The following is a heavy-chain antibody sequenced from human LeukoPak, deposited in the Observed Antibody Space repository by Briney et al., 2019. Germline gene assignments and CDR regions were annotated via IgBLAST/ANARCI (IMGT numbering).Heavy chain of an antibody. CDR1: GLSFSDSY. V-gene: IGHV3-11*01. CDR3: STGPRSPPY. J-gene: IGHJ4*01. CDR2: ISGMGHDI. Sequence: GGSLRLSCVVSGLSFSDSYMTWIRQTPGMGLESLAYISGMGHDIYYADSVKGRFTISRDNAKNSLYLQMNSLRPEDTALYYCSTGPRSPPYWGPGTLVTVSS.